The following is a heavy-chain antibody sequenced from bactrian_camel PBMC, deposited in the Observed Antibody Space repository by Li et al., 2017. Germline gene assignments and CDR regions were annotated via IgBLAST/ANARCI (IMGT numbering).Heavy chain of an antibody. CDR2: VYTDTNKT. J-gene: IGHJ4*01. CDR3: AAGWVADSCRYSY. V-gene: IGHV3S6*01. CDR1: GFTASSYW. D-gene: IGHD2*01. Sequence: HVQLVESGGGLVQPGGSLRLSCAASGFTASSYWMYWVRQAPGKGRDGVGTVYTDTNKTYYIDDVKGRFTISRDSAKNTMYLQMDSLKPEDTGIYYCAAGWVADSCRYSYWGQGTQVTVS.